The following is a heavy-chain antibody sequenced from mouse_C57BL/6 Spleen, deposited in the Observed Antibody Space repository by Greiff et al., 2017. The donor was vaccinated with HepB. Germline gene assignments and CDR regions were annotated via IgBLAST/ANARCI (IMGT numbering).Heavy chain of an antibody. CDR1: GYTFTNYW. Sequence: VQLQQSGAELVRPGTSVKMSCKASGYTFTNYWIGWAKQRPGHGLEWIGDICPGGGYTNYNEKFKGKATLTADKSSSTAYMQFSSLTSEDSAIYYCARSGTTRYFDVWGTGTTVTVSS. J-gene: IGHJ1*03. D-gene: IGHD1-1*01. CDR3: ARSGTTRYFDV. V-gene: IGHV1-63*01. CDR2: ICPGGGYT.